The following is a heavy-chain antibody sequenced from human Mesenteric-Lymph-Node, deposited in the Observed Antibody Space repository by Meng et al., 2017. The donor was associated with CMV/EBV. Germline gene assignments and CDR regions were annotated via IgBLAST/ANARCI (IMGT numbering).Heavy chain of an antibody. V-gene: IGHV3-7*01. CDR3: ARRGPGSWVTFDL. D-gene: IGHD3-10*01. CDR2: INQNGDGE. CDR1: GFTFSSHW. Sequence: GESLKISCTASGFTFSSHWMSWVRQAPGKGLEWVANINQNGDGEHFVDSLKGRFTISRDNAKNSLYLQMNRLRDGDTAVYYCARRGPGSWVTFDLWGQGTMVTVSS. J-gene: IGHJ3*01.